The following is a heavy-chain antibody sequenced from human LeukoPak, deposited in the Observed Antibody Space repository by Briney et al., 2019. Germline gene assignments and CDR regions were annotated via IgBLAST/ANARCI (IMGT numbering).Heavy chain of an antibody. D-gene: IGHD2-15*01. Sequence: SETLSLTCTVSGGSISSYYWSWIRQPPGKGLEWIGYIYYSGSTNYNPSLKSRVTISVDTSKNQFSLKLSSVTAADTAVYYCARLGSPPYCSGGSCYRGHEYNWFDPWGQGTLVTVSS. CDR2: IYYSGST. CDR3: ARLGSPPYCSGGSCYRGHEYNWFDP. J-gene: IGHJ5*02. CDR1: GGSISSYY. V-gene: IGHV4-59*08.